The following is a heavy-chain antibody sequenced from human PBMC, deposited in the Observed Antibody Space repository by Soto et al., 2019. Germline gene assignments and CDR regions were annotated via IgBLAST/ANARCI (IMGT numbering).Heavy chain of an antibody. D-gene: IGHD1-26*01. V-gene: IGHV1-2*04. Sequence: ASVEVSCKXSGYTFTGYYMHWARQAPGQGLEWMGWINPNSGGTNYAQKFQGWVTMTRDTSINTAYVELSRLRYDDTAVYYCARASGSYYTGAFDIWGQGTMVTV. CDR3: ARASGSYYTGAFDI. CDR1: GYTFTGYY. J-gene: IGHJ3*02. CDR2: INPNSGGT.